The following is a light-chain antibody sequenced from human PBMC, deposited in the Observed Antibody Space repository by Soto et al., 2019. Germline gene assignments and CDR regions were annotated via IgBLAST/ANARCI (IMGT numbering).Light chain of an antibody. CDR2: DVT. Sequence: QSVLTQPPSVSGSHGQSVAISCTGTSSDVGNSNGVSWYQQAPGTAPKLMIYDVTNRPSGVPDRFSGSKSGNTASLTISGLQAEDEADYYCSSYTSSSTYVFGTGTKVTVL. V-gene: IGLV2-18*02. J-gene: IGLJ1*01. CDR3: SSYTSSSTYV. CDR1: SSDVGNSNG.